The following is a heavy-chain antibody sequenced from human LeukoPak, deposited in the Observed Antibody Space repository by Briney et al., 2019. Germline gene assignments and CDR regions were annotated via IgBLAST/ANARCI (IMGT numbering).Heavy chain of an antibody. CDR2: IWYDESNK. Sequence: HTGGSLRLSCAASGFTFSSYSMNWVRQAPGKGLEWVAMIWYDESNKYYTDSVKGRFTISRDNSNNALYLQMNRLRAEDTAVYYCAKMMETCSSTSCYYFDCWGQGTLVTVSS. CDR1: GFTFSSYS. D-gene: IGHD2-2*01. CDR3: AKMMETCSSTSCYYFDC. V-gene: IGHV3-33*06. J-gene: IGHJ4*02.